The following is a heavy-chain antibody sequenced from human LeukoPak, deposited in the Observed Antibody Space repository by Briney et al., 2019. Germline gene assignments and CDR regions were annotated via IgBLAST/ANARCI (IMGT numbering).Heavy chain of an antibody. CDR1: GGSISSYY. Sequence: KPSETLSLTCTVSGGSISSYYWSWIRQPPGKGLEWIGYIYYSGSTNYNPSLKSRVTISVDTSKNQFSLKLSSVTAADTAVYYCAKDEGATFDYWGQGTLVTVSS. CDR2: IYYSGST. V-gene: IGHV4-59*01. CDR3: AKDEGATFDY. J-gene: IGHJ4*02. D-gene: IGHD1-26*01.